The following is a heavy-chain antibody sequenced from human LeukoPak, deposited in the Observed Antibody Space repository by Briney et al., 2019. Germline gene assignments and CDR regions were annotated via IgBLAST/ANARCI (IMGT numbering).Heavy chain of an antibody. CDR2: IYYSGST. CDR1: GGSISSYY. CDR3: ARLNYDSSGTRLIDY. V-gene: IGHV4-59*08. D-gene: IGHD3-22*01. J-gene: IGHJ4*02. Sequence: SEILSLTCTVSGGSISSYYWSWIRQPPGKGLEWIGYIYYSGSTNYNPSLKSRVTISVDTSKNQFSLKLSSVTAADTAVYYYARLNYDSSGTRLIDYWGQGTLVTVSS.